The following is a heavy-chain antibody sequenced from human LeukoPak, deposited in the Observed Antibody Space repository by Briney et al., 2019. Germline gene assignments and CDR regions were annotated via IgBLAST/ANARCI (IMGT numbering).Heavy chain of an antibody. Sequence: GASVKVSCRASGYTFTDYAMNWVRQAPGQGLEWMGWINANTGKPTYAQAFTGRFVFSLDTSVTTAYLQITSLQADDTAVYYCVRAPFDGDWGQGTLVTVSS. CDR1: GYTFTDYA. J-gene: IGHJ4*02. V-gene: IGHV7-4-1*02. CDR3: VRAPFDGD. D-gene: IGHD3-9*01. CDR2: INANTGKP.